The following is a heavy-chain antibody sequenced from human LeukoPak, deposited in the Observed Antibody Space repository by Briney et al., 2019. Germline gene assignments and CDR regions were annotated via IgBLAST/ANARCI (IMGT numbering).Heavy chain of an antibody. V-gene: IGHV3-33*06. J-gene: IGHJ4*02. CDR3: AKDAERGFDYSNSLDK. CDR1: KFTFRHYG. CDR2: IWNDGSSQ. Sequence: GGSLRLSCAASKFTFRHYGMHWVRQAPGKGLDWVAVIWNDGSSQYYADSVKGRFTVSRDNSQNTLFLQMNNLRPEDTAVYYCAKDAERGFDYSNSLDKWGQGTLVTVSS. D-gene: IGHD4-11*01.